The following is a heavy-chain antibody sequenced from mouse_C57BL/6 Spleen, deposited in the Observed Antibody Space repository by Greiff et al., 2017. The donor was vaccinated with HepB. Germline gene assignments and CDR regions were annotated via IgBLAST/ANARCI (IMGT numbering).Heavy chain of an antibody. D-gene: IGHD2-4*01. CDR2: IWSDGST. Sequence: VKLQESGPGLVVPSQCLSITCTVSGFSFTSYGVHWVRQPPGKGLEWLVVIWSDGSTTNDSTHKSSLSISKDNSTGQVFLKMNSLQTDDTAMYYCARQGFYCDYGTYAMDYWGQGTSVTVSS. CDR3: ARQGFYCDYGTYAMDY. CDR1: GFSFTSYG. V-gene: IGHV2-6-1*01. J-gene: IGHJ4*01.